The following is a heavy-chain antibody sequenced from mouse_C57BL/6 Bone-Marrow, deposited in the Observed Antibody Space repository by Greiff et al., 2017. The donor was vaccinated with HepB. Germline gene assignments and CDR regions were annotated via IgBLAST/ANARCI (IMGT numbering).Heavy chain of an antibody. J-gene: IGHJ1*03. D-gene: IGHD1-1*01. CDR2: ISSGSSTV. Sequence: EVQVVESGGGLVKPGGSLKLSCAASGFTFSDYGMHWVRQAPEKGLEWVAYISSGSSTVYYADTVKGRFTISRDNAKNTLFLQMTSLRSEDTAMYYCAREGILNWYFDVWGTGTTVTVSS. CDR1: GFTFSDYG. CDR3: AREGILNWYFDV. V-gene: IGHV5-17*01.